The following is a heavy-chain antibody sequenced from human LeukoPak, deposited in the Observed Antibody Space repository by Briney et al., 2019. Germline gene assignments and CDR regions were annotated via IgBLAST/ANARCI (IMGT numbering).Heavy chain of an antibody. V-gene: IGHV1-2*02. D-gene: IGHD2-2*01. CDR1: GYTFTGYY. J-gene: IGHJ4*02. CDR3: ARDPDCSSTSCYSFDDY. Sequence: ASVKVSCKAPGYTFTGYYMHWVRQAPGQGLEWMGWINPNSGGTNYAQKFQGRVTMTRDTSISTAYMELSRLRSDDTTVYYCARDPDCSSTSCYSFDDYWGQGTLVTVSS. CDR2: INPNSGGT.